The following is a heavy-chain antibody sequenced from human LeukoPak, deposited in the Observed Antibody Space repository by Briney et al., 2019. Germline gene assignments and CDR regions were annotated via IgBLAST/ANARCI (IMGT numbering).Heavy chain of an antibody. J-gene: IGHJ4*02. D-gene: IGHD6-19*01. Sequence: SENFSCKESRRTLSSYAIRWVRQDSGKGLEWMGRIIPILGIANYAQKFQGRVTITADKSTSTAYMELSGLRSEDTAVYYCVRSRTVAGTTSFDYWGQGTLVTVSS. V-gene: IGHV1-69*04. CDR3: VRSRTVAGTTSFDY. CDR1: RRTLSSYA. CDR2: IIPILGIA.